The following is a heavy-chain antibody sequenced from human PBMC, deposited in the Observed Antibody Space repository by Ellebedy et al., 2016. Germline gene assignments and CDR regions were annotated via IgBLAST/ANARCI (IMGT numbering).Heavy chain of an antibody. CDR1: GFTFSTYG. CDR3: ARDLRGPSYSISWTFDP. Sequence: GESLKISCAASGFTFSTYGMHWVRQAPGKGLKWVAVIWYDGSNKYYADSVKGRFTISRDNSKNTLYLQMNSLRAEDTAMYFCARDLRGPSYSISWTFDPWGQGTLVTVSP. D-gene: IGHD6-13*01. V-gene: IGHV3-33*01. CDR2: IWYDGSNK. J-gene: IGHJ5*02.